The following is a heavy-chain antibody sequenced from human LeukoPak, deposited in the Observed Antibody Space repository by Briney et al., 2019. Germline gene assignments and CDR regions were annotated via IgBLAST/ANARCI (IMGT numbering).Heavy chain of an antibody. J-gene: IGHJ3*02. D-gene: IGHD3-10*01. CDR3: AKDSSHYYGSGSNAFDI. V-gene: IGHV3-9*01. Sequence: GRSLRLSCAASGFTFDDYAMHWVRQAPGKGLEWVSSINWNSATIAYADSVKGRFTISRDNAKNSLYLQMNSLRAEDTALYYCAKDSSHYYGSGSNAFDIWGQGTMVTVSS. CDR1: GFTFDDYA. CDR2: INWNSATI.